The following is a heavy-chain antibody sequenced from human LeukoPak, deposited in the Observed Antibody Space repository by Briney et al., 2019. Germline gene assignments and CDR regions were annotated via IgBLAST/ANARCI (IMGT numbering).Heavy chain of an antibody. D-gene: IGHD5-18*01. J-gene: IGHJ4*02. CDR1: GFTFSTYA. CDR3: AKDMSRNGYSYGEFDY. CDR2: ISGSGGGT. V-gene: IGHV3-23*01. Sequence: GGSLRLSCAASGFTFSTYAMTWVRQAPGKGLEWVSAISGSGGGTFYADSVKGRFTISRDNSKNTLSLQMNSLRAEDTAVYYCAKDMSRNGYSYGEFDYWGQGTLVTVSS.